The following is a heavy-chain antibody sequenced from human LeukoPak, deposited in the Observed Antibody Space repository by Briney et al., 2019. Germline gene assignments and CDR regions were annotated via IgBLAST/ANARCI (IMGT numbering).Heavy chain of an antibody. V-gene: IGHV3-23*01. CDR3: VRHDFWSGFKGGDY. CDR2: ISGSGDST. CDR1: GFTFSRYA. Sequence: GGSLRLSCAASGFTFSRYAMSWVRQAPGKGLEWVSAISGSGDSTYYADSVKGRFTISRDNAKNSLYLQMNNLRAEDTAFYYCVRHDFWSGFKGGDYWGQGTLVTVSS. D-gene: IGHD3-3*01. J-gene: IGHJ4*02.